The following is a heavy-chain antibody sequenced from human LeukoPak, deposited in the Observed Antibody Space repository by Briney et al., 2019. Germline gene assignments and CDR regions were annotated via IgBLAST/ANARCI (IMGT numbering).Heavy chain of an antibody. Sequence: PSETLSLTCIVSGGSISSNGYYWGWIRQSPGKELEWIATIHHSGPTYYNPSLRSRVTVSVDTSKNQFSLSLSSVTAADTAVYYCARSVYGSAYCSYCGMDVWGQGTTVTVSS. D-gene: IGHD5/OR15-5a*01. CDR3: ARSVYGSAYCSYCGMDV. CDR2: IHHSGPT. CDR1: GGSISSNGYY. J-gene: IGHJ6*02. V-gene: IGHV4-39*01.